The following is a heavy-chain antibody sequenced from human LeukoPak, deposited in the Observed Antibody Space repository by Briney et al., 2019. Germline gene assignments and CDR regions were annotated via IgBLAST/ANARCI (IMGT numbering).Heavy chain of an antibody. CDR3: ARWPVRPGASYFDY. CDR2: IYYSGST. CDR1: GGSISSGGYY. J-gene: IGHJ4*02. V-gene: IGHV4-31*03. D-gene: IGHD3-10*01. Sequence: SQTLSLTCTVSGGSISSGGYYWSWIRQHPGKGLEWIGYIYYSGSTYYNPSLKSRVTISVDTSKNQLSLKLSSVTAADTAVYYCARWPVRPGASYFDYWGQGTLVTVSS.